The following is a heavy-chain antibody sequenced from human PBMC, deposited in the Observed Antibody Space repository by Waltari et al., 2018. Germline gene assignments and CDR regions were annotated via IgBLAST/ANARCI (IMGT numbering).Heavy chain of an antibody. CDR2: ISYDGSNK. J-gene: IGHJ4*02. V-gene: IGHV3-30*01. Sequence: QVQLVESGGGVVQPGRSLRLSCAASGFTFSSYAMHWVRQAPGKGLEWVAVISYDGSNKYYADSVKGRFTISRDNSKNTLYLQMNSLRAEDTAVYYCARDSHDFWSGTNDYWGQGTLVTVSS. CDR3: ARDSHDFWSGTNDY. CDR1: GFTFSSYA. D-gene: IGHD3-3*01.